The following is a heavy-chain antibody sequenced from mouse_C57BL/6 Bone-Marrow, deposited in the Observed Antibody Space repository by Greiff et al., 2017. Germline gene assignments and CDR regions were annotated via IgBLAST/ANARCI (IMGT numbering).Heavy chain of an antibody. CDR2: IDPENGDT. J-gene: IGHJ4*01. V-gene: IGHV14-4*01. D-gene: IGHD2-13*01. CDR3: NRDYGMGAMDY. CDR1: GFNIKDDY. Sequence: EVQLQQSGAELVRPGASVKLSCTASGFNIKDDYMHWVKQRPEQGLEWIGWIDPENGDTEYASKFQGKATITADTSSNTAYLQLSSLTSEDTAVYYCNRDYGMGAMDYWGQGTSVTVSS.